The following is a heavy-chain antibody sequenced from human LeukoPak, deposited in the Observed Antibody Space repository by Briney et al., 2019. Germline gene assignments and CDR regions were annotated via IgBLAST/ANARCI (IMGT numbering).Heavy chain of an antibody. D-gene: IGHD5-12*01. CDR1: GFTFSSYA. CDR2: ISGSGGST. Sequence: GGSLRLSCAASGFTFSSYAMSWVRQAPGKGLEWVSAISGSGGSTYYADSVKGRFTIFRDNSKNTLYLQMNSLRAEDTAVYYCAKGNMVATGYLDYWGQGTLVTVSS. V-gene: IGHV3-23*01. J-gene: IGHJ4*02. CDR3: AKGNMVATGYLDY.